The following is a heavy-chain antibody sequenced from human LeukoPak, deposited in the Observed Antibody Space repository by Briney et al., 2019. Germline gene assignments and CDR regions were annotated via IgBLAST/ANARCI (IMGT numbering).Heavy chain of an antibody. CDR1: GFTFSSYA. CDR3: VKGRLRYFDWRESSFDY. CDR2: ISSNGGST. D-gene: IGHD3-9*01. V-gene: IGHV3-64D*06. Sequence: GGSLRLSCSASGFTFSSYAMHWVRQAPGKGLEYVSAISSNGGSTYYADSVKGRFTISRDNSKNTLYLQMSSLRAEDTAVYYCVKGRLRYFDWRESSFDYWGQGTLVTVSS. J-gene: IGHJ4*02.